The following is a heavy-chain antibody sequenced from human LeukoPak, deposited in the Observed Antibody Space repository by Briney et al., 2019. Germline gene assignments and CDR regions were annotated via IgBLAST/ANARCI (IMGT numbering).Heavy chain of an antibody. CDR1: GFTFSSYG. J-gene: IGHJ1*01. D-gene: IGHD6-13*01. V-gene: IGHV3-33*01. CDR3: ARAQYISSWAQHFQH. Sequence: GRSLRLSCAASGFTFSSYGMHWVRQAPGKGLEWVAVIWYDGSNKYYADSVKGRFTISRDNSKNTLYLQMNGLRAEDTAVYYCARAQYISSWAQHFQHWGQGTLVTVSS. CDR2: IWYDGSNK.